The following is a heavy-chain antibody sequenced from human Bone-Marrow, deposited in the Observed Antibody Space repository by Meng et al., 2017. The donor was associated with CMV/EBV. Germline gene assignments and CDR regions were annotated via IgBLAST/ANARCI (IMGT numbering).Heavy chain of an antibody. CDR3: AREVVVVAATAYYYYGMDV. D-gene: IGHD2-15*01. CDR1: GYTFTSYG. Sequence: ASVKVSCKASGYTFTSYGISWVRQAPGQGLEWMGWISAYNGNTYYAKNFQGRVTVTTDTSTSTAYMELRSLRSDDTAIYYCAREVVVVAATAYYYYGMDVWGQGTTVTVSS. J-gene: IGHJ6*02. CDR2: ISAYNGNT. V-gene: IGHV1-18*01.